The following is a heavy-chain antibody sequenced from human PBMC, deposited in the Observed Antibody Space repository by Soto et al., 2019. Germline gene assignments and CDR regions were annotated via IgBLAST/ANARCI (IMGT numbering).Heavy chain of an antibody. J-gene: IGHJ4*02. CDR1: GESLSGYY. CDR3: ARGRSLTH. Sequence: QVQLQQWGAGLLKPSETLSLTCAVYGESLSGYYYNWIRQRQGKGLEWIGEVNHSGSTNYNPSLNSRLDISVDKSSNQFSLDLTSVTAADTAVYFCARGRSLTHWGQGTLVTVSS. CDR2: VNHSGST. V-gene: IGHV4-34*01. D-gene: IGHD2-15*01.